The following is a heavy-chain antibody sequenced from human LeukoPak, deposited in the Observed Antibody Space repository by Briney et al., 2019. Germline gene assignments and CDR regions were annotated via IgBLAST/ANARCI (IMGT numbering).Heavy chain of an antibody. J-gene: IGHJ4*02. V-gene: IGHV4-39*07. CDR2: IYYSGST. CDR1: GGSISSSYY. D-gene: IGHD3-16*01. CDR3: ARFWGTGILDY. Sequence: SETLSLTCTVSGGSISSSYYWGWILQPPGKGLEWIVSIYYSGSTYYNPSLKSRVTISVDTSKNQFSLKLSSVTAADTAVYYCARFWGTGILDYWGQGTLVTVSS.